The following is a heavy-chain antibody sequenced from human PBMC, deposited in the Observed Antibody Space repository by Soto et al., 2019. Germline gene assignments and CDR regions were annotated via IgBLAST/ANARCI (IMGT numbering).Heavy chain of an antibody. CDR2: ISGSGGST. CDR1: GFTFSSFA. CDR3: AKDRVVPAATQPYYGMDV. J-gene: IGHJ6*02. Sequence: GGSLRLSCAASGFTFSSFAMSWVRQAPGKGLEWVSAISGSGGSTYYADSVKGRFTISRDNSKNTLYLQMNSLRAEDTAVYYCAKDRVVPAATQPYYGMDVWGQGTTVTVSS. D-gene: IGHD2-2*01. V-gene: IGHV3-23*01.